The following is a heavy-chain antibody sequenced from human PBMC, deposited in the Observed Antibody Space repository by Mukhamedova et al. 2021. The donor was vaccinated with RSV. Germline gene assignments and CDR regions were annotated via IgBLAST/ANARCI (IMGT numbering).Heavy chain of an antibody. CDR2: ISFDGSIK. CDR3: AKDGKEGYCSGTSCWTYNWFDP. V-gene: IGHV3-30*18. D-gene: IGHD2-2*01. J-gene: IGHJ5*02. Sequence: VRQAPGKGLEWVAVISFDGSIKVYADSVQGRFTISRDDSKNTLYLQMDSLRAGDTAVYYCAKDGKEGYCSGTSCWTYNWFDPWG.